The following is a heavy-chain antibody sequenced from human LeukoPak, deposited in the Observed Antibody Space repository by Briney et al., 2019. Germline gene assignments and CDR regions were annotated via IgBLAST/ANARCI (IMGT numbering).Heavy chain of an antibody. CDR2: INHSGST. J-gene: IGHJ3*02. CDR1: GGSFSGYY. D-gene: IGHD3-3*02. V-gene: IGHV4-34*01. CDR3: ARSPFRRRGHAFDI. Sequence: SETLSLTCAVYGGSFSGYYWSWIRQPPGKGLEWIGEINHSGSTNYNPSLKSRVTISVDTSKNQSSLKLSSVTAADTAVYYCARSPFRRRGHAFDIWGQGTMVTVSS.